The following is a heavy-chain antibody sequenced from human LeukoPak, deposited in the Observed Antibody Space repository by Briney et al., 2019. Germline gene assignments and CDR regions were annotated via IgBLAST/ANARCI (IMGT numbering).Heavy chain of an antibody. CDR2: IYYSGST. J-gene: IGHJ6*03. CDR3: AREPFNYMDV. CDR1: GGSISSYY. Sequence: SETLSLTCTVSGGSISSYYWSWIRQPRGKALEWIGYIYYSGSTNYNPSLKSRVTISVDTSKNQFSLKLSSVTAADTAVYYCAREPFNYMDVWGKGTTVTISS. V-gene: IGHV4-59*01.